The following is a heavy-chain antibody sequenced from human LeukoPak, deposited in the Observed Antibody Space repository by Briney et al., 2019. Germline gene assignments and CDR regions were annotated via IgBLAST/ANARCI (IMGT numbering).Heavy chain of an antibody. V-gene: IGHV4-39*07. CDR3: AREHSLFASDFDY. CDR2: IYYSGST. J-gene: IGHJ4*02. D-gene: IGHD3-16*01. Sequence: PSETLSLTCTVSGGSISSSFYYWGWIRQPPGKGLEWIATIYYSGSTYYNPSLKSRVTISIDTSKNQLSLKLSSVTAADTAVYYCAREHSLFASDFDYWGQGTLVTVSP. CDR1: GGSISSSFYY.